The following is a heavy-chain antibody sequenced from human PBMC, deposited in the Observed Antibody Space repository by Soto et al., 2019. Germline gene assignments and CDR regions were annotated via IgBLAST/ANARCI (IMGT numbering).Heavy chain of an antibody. D-gene: IGHD6-13*01. Sequence: ASVKVSCKASGYSLSSDGSSWVRQAPGQGLEWMGWISAYNGNTNYAQKLQGRVTMTTDTSTSTAYMELRSLRSDDTAVYYCARRGLAAAGTTCFDTWGQGTLVTVPS. J-gene: IGHJ5*02. V-gene: IGHV1-18*01. CDR1: GYSLSSDG. CDR2: ISAYNGNT. CDR3: ARRGLAAAGTTCFDT.